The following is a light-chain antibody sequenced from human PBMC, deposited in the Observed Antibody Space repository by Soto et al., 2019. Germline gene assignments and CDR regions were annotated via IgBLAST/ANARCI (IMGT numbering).Light chain of an antibody. CDR3: QQYNNWPPELT. V-gene: IGKV3-15*01. J-gene: IGKJ4*01. Sequence: IVMTQSPATLSVSPGERATLSCRAGQSVSSNLAWYQQKPGQAPRLLIYGASTRATGIPARFSGSGSGTEFTLTISSLQSEDFAVYYCQQYNNWPPELTFGGGTKVDIK. CDR1: QSVSSN. CDR2: GAS.